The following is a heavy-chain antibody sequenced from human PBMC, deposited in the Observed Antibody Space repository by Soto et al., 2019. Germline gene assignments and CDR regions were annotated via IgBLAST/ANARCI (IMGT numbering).Heavy chain of an antibody. CDR3: VRGLEWLRNY. CDR2: MNPNSGDT. V-gene: IGHV1-8*01. Sequence: QVQLVQSGAEVKKPEASVKVSCKATGYTFTTYDNNWVRQATGQGLEWMGWMNPNSGDTGYAQKFQGRVTMTRDTSISTAYMELSTLTSEDTAVYYCVRGLEWLRNYWGQGTLVTVSS. D-gene: IGHD5-12*01. CDR1: GYTFTTYD. J-gene: IGHJ4*02.